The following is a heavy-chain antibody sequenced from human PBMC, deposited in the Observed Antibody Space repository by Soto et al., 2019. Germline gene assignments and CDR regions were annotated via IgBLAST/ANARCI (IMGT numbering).Heavy chain of an antibody. Sequence: DVQLVESGGGLMQPGESLRLSCAASGLTVSGQKYVAWVRKAPGTGLEWVSALYDGDGSFYSDSVKGRFTTSSDSSKTTVYLQMNDLRTADTAVYYCATWHEREHAYDVWGQGTTVTVSS. J-gene: IGHJ3*01. V-gene: IGHV3-53*01. CDR3: ATWHEREHAYDV. D-gene: IGHD1-1*01. CDR1: GLTVSGQKY. CDR2: LYDGDGS.